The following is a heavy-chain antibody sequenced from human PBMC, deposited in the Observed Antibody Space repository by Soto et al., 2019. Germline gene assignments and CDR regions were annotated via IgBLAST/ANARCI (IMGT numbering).Heavy chain of an antibody. CDR2: IRSKAYGGTT. Sequence: GGSLRLSCTASGFTFGDYAMSWVCQAPGKGLEWVGFIRSKAYGGTTEYAASVKGRFTISRDDSKSIAYLQMNSLKTEDTAVYYCTREPYYYDSSGYYGMDVWGQGTTVTVSS. CDR1: GFTFGDYA. V-gene: IGHV3-49*04. CDR3: TREPYYYDSSGYYGMDV. J-gene: IGHJ6*02. D-gene: IGHD3-22*01.